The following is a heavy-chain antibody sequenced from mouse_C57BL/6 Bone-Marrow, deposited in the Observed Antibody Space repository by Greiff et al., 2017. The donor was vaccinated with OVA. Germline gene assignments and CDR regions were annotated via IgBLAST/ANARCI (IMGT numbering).Heavy chain of an antibody. CDR1: GYSITSGYY. CDR2: ISYDGSN. Sequence: EVQLQQSGPGLVKPSQSLSLTCSVTGYSITSGYYWNWIRQFPGNKLEWMGYISYDGSNNYNPSLKNRISITRDTSKNQFFLKLNSVTTEDTATYYCARGMVTRIAYWGQGTLVTVSA. CDR3: ARGMVTRIAY. D-gene: IGHD2-2*01. J-gene: IGHJ3*01. V-gene: IGHV3-6*01.